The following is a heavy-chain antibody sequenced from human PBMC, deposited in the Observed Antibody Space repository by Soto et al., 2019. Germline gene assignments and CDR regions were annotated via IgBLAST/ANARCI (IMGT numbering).Heavy chain of an antibody. CDR1: GFTFSDYY. CDR3: AGEGEFNHVCVGCGLDV. CDR2: ISSSSSMI. V-gene: IGHV3-11*01. Sequence: GGSLRLSCAASGFTFSDYYMHWIRQAPGKGLEWISYISSSSSMIYYADSVKGRFTISRDNAENSLYLQMNSLRAEDTAVYYCAGEGEFNHVCVGCGLDV. J-gene: IGHJ6*01. D-gene: IGHD3-16*01.